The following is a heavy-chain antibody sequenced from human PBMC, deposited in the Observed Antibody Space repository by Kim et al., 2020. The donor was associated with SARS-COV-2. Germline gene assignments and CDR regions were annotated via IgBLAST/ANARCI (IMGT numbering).Heavy chain of an antibody. J-gene: IGHJ3*02. Sequence: SETLSLTCAVSGVSISTSYWSWIRQPPGKGLEWIGYIYYNENTNYNPSLKGRVTISVDTSKNQFSLKLNSVTAADTAVYYCARLLFGWNQPAAFDIWGQGTMVTVSS. CDR1: GVSISTSY. CDR2: IYYNENT. CDR3: ARLLFGWNQPAAFDI. V-gene: IGHV4-59*08. D-gene: IGHD1-1*01.